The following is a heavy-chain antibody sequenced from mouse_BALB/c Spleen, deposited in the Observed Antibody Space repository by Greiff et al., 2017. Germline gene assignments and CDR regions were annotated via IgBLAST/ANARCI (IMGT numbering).Heavy chain of an antibody. D-gene: IGHD1-1*01. Sequence: EVQLQQSGPELVKPGASVKISCKASGYSFTGYYMHWVKQSHVKSLEWIGRINPYNGATSYNQNFKDKASLTVDKSSSTAYMELHSLTSEDSAVYYCARRDGSSDMDYWGQGTSVTVSS. CDR1: GYSFTGYY. J-gene: IGHJ4*01. CDR3: ARRDGSSDMDY. V-gene: IGHV1-26*01. CDR2: INPYNGAT.